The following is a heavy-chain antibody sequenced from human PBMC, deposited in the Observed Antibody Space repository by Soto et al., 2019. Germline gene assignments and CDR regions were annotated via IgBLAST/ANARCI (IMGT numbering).Heavy chain of an antibody. V-gene: IGHV1-46*01. CDR3: ARVKIIQLWDYGMDV. D-gene: IGHD5-18*01. Sequence: ASVKVSCKASGYTFTSYYMHWVRQAPGQGLEWMGIINPSGGSTSYAQKFQGRVTMTRDTSTSTVYMELSSLRSEDTAVYYCARVKIIQLWDYGMDVWGQGTTVTVYS. J-gene: IGHJ6*02. CDR1: GYTFTSYY. CDR2: INPSGGST.